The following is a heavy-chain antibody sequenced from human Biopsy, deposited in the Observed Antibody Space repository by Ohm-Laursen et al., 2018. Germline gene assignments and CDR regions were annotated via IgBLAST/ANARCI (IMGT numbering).Heavy chain of an antibody. CDR3: ARDRGYYSDRTVPGYFDR. CDR2: VYYTGST. J-gene: IGHJ2*01. CDR1: GDSISSYY. V-gene: IGHV4-59*01. Sequence: SETLSLTCTVSGDSISSYYWSWIRQPPGKGLQWIGYVYYTGSTDYNPSLQSRVTISVDTSKNHFSLRLRSVTPADTAIYYCARDRGYYSDRTVPGYFDRWGGGTLVTV. D-gene: IGHD3-22*01.